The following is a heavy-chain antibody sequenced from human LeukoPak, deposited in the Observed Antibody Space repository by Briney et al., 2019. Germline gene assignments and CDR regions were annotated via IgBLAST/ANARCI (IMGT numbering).Heavy chain of an antibody. V-gene: IGHV4-4*07. CDR1: GGSISSYY. Sequence: SETLSLTCTVSGGSISSYYWSWIRQPAGKGLEWIGRIYTSGSTNYNPSLKSRVTMSVDTSKNQFSLKLSSVTAADTAVYYCAREEYSSGWSANYYYYYGMDVWGQGTTATVSS. CDR2: IYTSGST. J-gene: IGHJ6*02. CDR3: AREEYSSGWSANYYYYYGMDV. D-gene: IGHD6-19*01.